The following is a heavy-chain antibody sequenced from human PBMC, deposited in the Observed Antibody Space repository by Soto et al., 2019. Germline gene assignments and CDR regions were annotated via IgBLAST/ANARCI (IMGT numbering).Heavy chain of an antibody. J-gene: IGHJ3*02. Sequence: EVQLLESGGGLVQPGGSLRLSCAASGFTFSSYAMTWVRQAPGKGLEWVSAISGSGGSTYYADSVKGRFTISRDNSKNTLYLQMNSLRAEDTAVYYCAKDAWKLRYFDWLSSLDAFDIWGQGTMVTVSS. CDR1: GFTFSSYA. CDR3: AKDAWKLRYFDWLSSLDAFDI. D-gene: IGHD3-9*01. CDR2: ISGSGGST. V-gene: IGHV3-23*01.